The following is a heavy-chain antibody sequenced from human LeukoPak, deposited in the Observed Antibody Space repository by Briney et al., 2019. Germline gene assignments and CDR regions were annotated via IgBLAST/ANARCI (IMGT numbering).Heavy chain of an antibody. CDR2: ISGGSTVI. J-gene: IGHJ4*02. CDR3: AKTRGYNYGYSDD. D-gene: IGHD5-18*01. CDR1: GFTFSSYN. V-gene: IGHV3-48*01. Sequence: PGGSPRLSCAASGFTFSSYNMNWVRQAPGKGLEWVSYISGGSTVIDYADSVKGRFTISRDNAKNSLYLQMNSLRGEDTAVYYCAKTRGYNYGYSDDWGQGTLVTVSS.